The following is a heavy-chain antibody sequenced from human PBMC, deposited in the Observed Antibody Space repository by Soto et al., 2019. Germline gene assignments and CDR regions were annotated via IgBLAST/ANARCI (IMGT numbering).Heavy chain of an antibody. CDR1: GFTFGSYA. Sequence: PGGSLRLSCAASGFTFGSYAMSWVRQAPGKGLEWVSAISGSGGSTYYADSVKGRFTISRDNSKNTLYLQMNSLRAEDTAVYYCAKGPRMYSSSLSYYYGMDVWGQGTTVTVSS. D-gene: IGHD6-6*01. CDR2: ISGSGGST. V-gene: IGHV3-23*01. J-gene: IGHJ6*02. CDR3: AKGPRMYSSSLSYYYGMDV.